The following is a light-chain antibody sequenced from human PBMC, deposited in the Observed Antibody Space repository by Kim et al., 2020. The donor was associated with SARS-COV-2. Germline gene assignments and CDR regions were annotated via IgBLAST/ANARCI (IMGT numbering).Light chain of an antibody. CDR2: EVT. J-gene: IGLJ2*01. V-gene: IGLV2-8*01. CDR3: SSYAGSNNLV. CDR1: IDELGGNNY. Sequence: QPDTIPCTETIDELGGNNYVSWYQPHPGKAPNLMIYEVTKRPSGVPYRFSGSKSGNTASLTVSGLQAEDEADYYCSSYAGSNNLVFGGGTQLTVL.